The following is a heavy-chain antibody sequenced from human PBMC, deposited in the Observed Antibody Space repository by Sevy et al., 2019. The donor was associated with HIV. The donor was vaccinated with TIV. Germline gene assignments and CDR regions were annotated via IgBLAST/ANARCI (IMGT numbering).Heavy chain of an antibody. D-gene: IGHD3-9*01. Sequence: SETLSLTCTVSGDSISSNYWNWIRQPPGKGLEWIGYIYYIGSTNYNPSLKSRVTISVDTSKNQFSLRLRSVTAADTAVYYCARQSVTYDILTGWNYYGVDVWGQGTTVTVSS. CDR1: GDSISSNY. V-gene: IGHV4-59*08. J-gene: IGHJ6*02. CDR2: IYYIGST. CDR3: ARQSVTYDILTGWNYYGVDV.